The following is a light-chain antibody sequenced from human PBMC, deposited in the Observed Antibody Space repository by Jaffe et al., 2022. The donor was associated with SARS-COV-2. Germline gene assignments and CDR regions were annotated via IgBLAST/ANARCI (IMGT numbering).Light chain of an antibody. J-gene: IGLJ2*01. CDR3: AAWDDSLNGHVV. Sequence: QSVLTQPPSASGTPGQRVTISCSGGSSNIGSNTVSWYQQLPETAPKLLIYSNNQRPSGVPDRFSGSKSGTSASLAISGLQSEDEADYYCAAWDDSLNGHVVFGGGTKLTVL. V-gene: IGLV1-44*01. CDR1: SSNIGSNT. CDR2: SNN.